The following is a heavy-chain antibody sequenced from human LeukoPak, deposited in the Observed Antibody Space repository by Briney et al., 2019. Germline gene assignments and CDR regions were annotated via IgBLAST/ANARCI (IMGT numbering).Heavy chain of an antibody. CDR2: ISAYNGNT. J-gene: IGHJ4*02. V-gene: IGHV1-18*01. CDR1: GYTFTSYG. CDR3: ARNIDYYGSGSPVDY. Sequence: GASVKVSCKASGYTFTSYGISWVRQAPGQGLKWMGWISAYNGNTNYAQKLQGRVTMTTDTSTSTAYMELRSLRSDDTAVYYCARNIDYYGSGSPVDYWGQGTLVTVSS. D-gene: IGHD3-10*01.